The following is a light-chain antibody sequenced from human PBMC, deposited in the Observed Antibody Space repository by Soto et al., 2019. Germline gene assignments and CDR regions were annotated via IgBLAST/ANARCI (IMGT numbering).Light chain of an antibody. CDR2: YAS. J-gene: IGKJ4*01. Sequence: EIMLTQSPATLSVSPGERVPFSCRASQNISNNLAWYQHRPGQAPRLLISYASTGATGVPVRFSGSGSGAEFTLTINSLQSEDVGIYYCQQFYRWPVTFGGGTKVEIK. V-gene: IGKV3-15*01. CDR3: QQFYRWPVT. CDR1: QNISNN.